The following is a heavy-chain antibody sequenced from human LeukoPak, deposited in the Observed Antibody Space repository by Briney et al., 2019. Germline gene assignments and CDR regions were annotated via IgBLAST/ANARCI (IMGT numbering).Heavy chain of an antibody. CDR2: ILGSGGST. J-gene: IGHJ4*02. CDR3: AALESSSCRI. V-gene: IGHV3-23*01. Sequence: GGSLRLSCPASGFTFSSYAMSWVRQAPGKGLEWVSGILGSGGSTYYADSVRGRFTISRDNSKNSMYLQMSSLRAEDTAIYYCAALESSSCRIWGQGTLVTVSS. CDR1: GFTFSSYA. D-gene: IGHD6-19*01.